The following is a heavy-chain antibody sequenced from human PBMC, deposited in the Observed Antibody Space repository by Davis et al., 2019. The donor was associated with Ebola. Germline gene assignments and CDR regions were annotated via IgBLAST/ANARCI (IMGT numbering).Heavy chain of an antibody. D-gene: IGHD6-25*01. CDR2: INHSGST. Sequence: PSETLSLTCAVYGGSFSGYYWSWIRQPPGKGLEWIGEINHSGSTNYNPSLKSRVTISVDTSKNQFSLKLSSVTAADTAVYYCARGLGVSSGWGYYYYMDVWGKGTTVTVSS. V-gene: IGHV4-34*01. CDR1: GGSFSGYY. J-gene: IGHJ6*03. CDR3: ARGLGVSSGWGYYYYMDV.